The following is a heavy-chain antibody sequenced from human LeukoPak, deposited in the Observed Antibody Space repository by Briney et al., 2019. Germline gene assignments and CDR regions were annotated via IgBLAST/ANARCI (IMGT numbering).Heavy chain of an antibody. CDR2: ISYDGSNX. CDR1: XXXXXSXG. D-gene: IGHD6-19*01. CDR3: AKDXLEXWLEQIXX. Sequence: PGGSLRLSCAAXXXXXXSXGXHXVRXXPXXXXEXXAVISYDGSNXXYADSVKGXFXISRDNSKNTLYLQMNSLRAEDXAVYYXAKDXLEXWLEQIXXXGQGTLVTVSS. J-gene: IGHJ4*02. V-gene: IGHV3-30*18.